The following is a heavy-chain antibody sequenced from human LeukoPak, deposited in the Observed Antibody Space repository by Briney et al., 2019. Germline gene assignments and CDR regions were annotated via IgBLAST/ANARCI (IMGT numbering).Heavy chain of an antibody. J-gene: IGHJ5*02. Sequence: SETPSLTCTVSGGSISSYYWSWIRQPPGKGLEWIGYIYYSGSTNYNPSLKSRVTISVDTSKNQFSLKLSSVTAADTAVYYCARRVRSSSYWFDPWGQGTLVTVSS. CDR3: ARRVRSSSYWFDP. V-gene: IGHV4-59*08. CDR2: IYYSGST. CDR1: GGSISSYY. D-gene: IGHD6-13*01.